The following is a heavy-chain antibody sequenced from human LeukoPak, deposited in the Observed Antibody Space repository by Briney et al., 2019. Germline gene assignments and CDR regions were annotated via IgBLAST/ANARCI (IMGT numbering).Heavy chain of an antibody. V-gene: IGHV1-2*02. D-gene: IGHD3-10*01. Sequence: ASVTLSCKASGSTCTGYNMHWVRNAPGQGLEWMGRINLTRGGLNYAQKFQARVTTTRDTSISTAYMKLTRPRSDDTAVYYCARERPIMVRGVISAFDIWGQGTMVTVSS. CDR2: INLTRGGL. CDR3: ARERPIMVRGVISAFDI. J-gene: IGHJ3*02. CDR1: GSTCTGYN.